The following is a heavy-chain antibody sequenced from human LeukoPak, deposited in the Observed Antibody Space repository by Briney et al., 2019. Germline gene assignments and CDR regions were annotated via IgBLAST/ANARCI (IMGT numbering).Heavy chain of an antibody. CDR1: GFTFSSYT. CDR3: AKEPTSRGYNDIDY. Sequence: PGGSLRLSCAASGFTFSSYTMHWVRQAPGKGLEWVACIHSDGSKKYYADSVKGRFTISRDNSKNTLSLQMNSLRAEDTAVYCCAKEPTSRGYNDIDYWGQGTLVTVSS. CDR2: IHSDGSKK. V-gene: IGHV3-30*02. D-gene: IGHD3-22*01. J-gene: IGHJ4*02.